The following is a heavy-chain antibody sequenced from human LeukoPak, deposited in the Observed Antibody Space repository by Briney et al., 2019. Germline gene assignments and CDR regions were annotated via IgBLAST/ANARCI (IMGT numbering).Heavy chain of an antibody. CDR1: GYTLTELS. CDR3: ATVAVAGTPPYFDY. CDR2: FDPEDGET. D-gene: IGHD6-19*01. V-gene: IGHV1-24*01. Sequence: ASVKVSCKVSGYTLTELSMHWVRQAPGKGLEWMGGFDPEDGETIYAQKFQGRVTMTEDTSTDTAYMELSSLRSEDTAVYYCATVAVAGTPPYFDYWGQEPWSPSPQ. J-gene: IGHJ4*01.